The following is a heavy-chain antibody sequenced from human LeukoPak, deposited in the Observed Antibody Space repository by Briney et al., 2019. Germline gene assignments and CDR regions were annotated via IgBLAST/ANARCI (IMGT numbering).Heavy chain of an antibody. V-gene: IGHV3-66*04. CDR3: TTRLF. J-gene: IGHJ1*01. CDR2: MYTGGGR. Sequence: PGGSLRLSCAASGFSVSNYYMSWVRQPPGKGLEWVSVMYTGGGRYYGDSVKGRFTISRDNSKNTVFLQMNNLRVDDTGVYYCTTRLFWGQGTLVTVSS. CDR1: GFSVSNYY.